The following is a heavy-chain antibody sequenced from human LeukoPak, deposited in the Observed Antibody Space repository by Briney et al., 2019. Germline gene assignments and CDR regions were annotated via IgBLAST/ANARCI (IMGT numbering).Heavy chain of an antibody. J-gene: IGHJ4*02. V-gene: IGHV4-61*08. D-gene: IGHD2-21*02. CDR2: IYYSGST. CDR3: ARVPTSTAARGYFDY. Sequence: SETLSLTCTVSGCSVISGGYYWSWIWQPPGKGLEWIGYIYYSGSTTYNPSLKSRVTISVDTSKNKFSPKLSSVTAADTAVYSCARVPTSTAARGYFDYWGQGTLVTVSS. CDR1: GCSVISGGYY.